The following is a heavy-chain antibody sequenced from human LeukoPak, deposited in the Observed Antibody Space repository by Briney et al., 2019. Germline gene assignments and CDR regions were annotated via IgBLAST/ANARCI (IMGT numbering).Heavy chain of an antibody. CDR3: ARGLGGGYYDSSGYSTFDY. D-gene: IGHD3-22*01. J-gene: IGHJ4*02. Sequence: SETLSLTCTVSGGSISSSSYSWGWIRQPPGKGLEWIGEINHSGSTNYNPSLKSRVTISVDTSKNQFSLKLSSVTAADTAVYYRARGLGGGYYDSSGYSTFDYWGQGTLVTVSS. V-gene: IGHV4-39*07. CDR1: GGSISSSSYS. CDR2: INHSGST.